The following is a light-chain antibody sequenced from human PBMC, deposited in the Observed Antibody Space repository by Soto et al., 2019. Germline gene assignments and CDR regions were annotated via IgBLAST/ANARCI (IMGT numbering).Light chain of an antibody. V-gene: IGKV1-33*01. Sequence: DIQTTQSPSSLSASVGDRVTITCQASQDISNYLNWYQQKPGKAPKLLIYDASNLETGVPSRFSGSGSGTYFTFTISSLQPEDIATYYCQQYDNLPLTFGPGTKVDVK. J-gene: IGKJ3*01. CDR1: QDISNY. CDR2: DAS. CDR3: QQYDNLPLT.